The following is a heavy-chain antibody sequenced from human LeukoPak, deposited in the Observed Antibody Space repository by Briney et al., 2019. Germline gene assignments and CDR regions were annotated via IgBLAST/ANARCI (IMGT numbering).Heavy chain of an antibody. D-gene: IGHD2-2*01. CDR1: GFTFSNYA. V-gene: IGHV3-23*01. Sequence: GGSLRLSCAASGFTFSNYAMSWVRQAPGKGLEWFSSISGSGSSTYYADSVKGRFTISRDNSKNSLYLQMNSLRAEHTAVYYCAKYCVSTSCSNRGAYYGMDVWGQGTTVTVSS. J-gene: IGHJ6*02. CDR3: AKYCVSTSCSNRGAYYGMDV. CDR2: ISGSGSST.